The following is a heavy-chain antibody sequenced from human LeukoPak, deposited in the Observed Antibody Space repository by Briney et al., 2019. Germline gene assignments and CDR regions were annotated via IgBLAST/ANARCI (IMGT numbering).Heavy chain of an antibody. J-gene: IGHJ4*02. V-gene: IGHV3-23*01. Sequence: GGSLRLSCAASGFTFSTCAIQWVRQAPGRGLEWVSSVSPNGGETFYAASVKGRFTISRDESQNTVYLQLSSLSAEDTAVYYCARRLNWGFPDFWGQGTLVTVSS. CDR1: GFTFSTCA. D-gene: IGHD7-27*01. CDR3: ARRLNWGFPDF. CDR2: VSPNGGET.